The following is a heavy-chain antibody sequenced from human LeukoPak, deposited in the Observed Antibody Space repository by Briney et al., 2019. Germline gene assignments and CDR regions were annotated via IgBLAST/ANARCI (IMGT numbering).Heavy chain of an antibody. CDR2: KNPNSGNT. D-gene: IGHD6-13*01. V-gene: IGHV1-8*01. Sequence: GASVKVSCKASGYTFTSYDINWVRQATGQGLEWMGWKNPNSGNTGYAQKFQGRVTMTRNTSISTAYMELSSLRSEDTAVYYCARGPPGSSSWYDYYYYGMDVWGQGTTVTVSS. CDR1: GYTFTSYD. J-gene: IGHJ6*02. CDR3: ARGPPGSSSWYDYYYYGMDV.